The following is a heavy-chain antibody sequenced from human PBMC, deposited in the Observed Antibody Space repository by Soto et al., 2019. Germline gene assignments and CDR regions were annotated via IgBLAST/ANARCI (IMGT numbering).Heavy chain of an antibody. Sequence: QVQLQESGPGLVKPSQTLSLTCTVSGGSISSGDYYWSWIRQHPGKGLEWIAFIYYSGSTYYNPSLESRVTLSVDTSKNQFSLRLSSVTAADTAVYYCARVRWFGDRNHDYWGQGTLVTVSS. CDR3: ARVRWFGDRNHDY. D-gene: IGHD3-10*01. V-gene: IGHV4-31*03. J-gene: IGHJ4*02. CDR2: IYYSGST. CDR1: GGSISSGDYY.